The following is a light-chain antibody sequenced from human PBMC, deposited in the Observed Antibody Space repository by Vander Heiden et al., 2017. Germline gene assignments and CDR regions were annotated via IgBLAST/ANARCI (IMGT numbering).Light chain of an antibody. V-gene: IGLV2-11*01. CDR3: CSYAGSYTWV. Sequence: QSALTQPRPVSGSPGPAVTISCTGTSSDVGGYNYVSWYQQHPGKAPKLMIYDVSKQPSGVPDRFSGSKSGNTASLTISGLQAEDEADYYCCSYAGSYTWVFGGGTKLTVL. CDR1: SSDVGGYNY. CDR2: DVS. J-gene: IGLJ3*02.